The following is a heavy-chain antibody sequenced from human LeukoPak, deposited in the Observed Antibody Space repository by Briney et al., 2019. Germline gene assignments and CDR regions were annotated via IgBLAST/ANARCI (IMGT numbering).Heavy chain of an antibody. CDR3: AREPTYDSSGYYLLFDY. CDR2: ISSSSSYI. D-gene: IGHD3-22*01. CDR1: GFTFSSYS. V-gene: IGHV3-21*01. J-gene: IGHJ4*02. Sequence: GGSLRLSCAASGFTFSSYSMNWVRQAPGKGLEWVSFISSSSSYIYYADSVKGRFTISRDNAKNSLYLQMNSLRAEDTAVYYCAREPTYDSSGYYLLFDYWGQGILVTVSS.